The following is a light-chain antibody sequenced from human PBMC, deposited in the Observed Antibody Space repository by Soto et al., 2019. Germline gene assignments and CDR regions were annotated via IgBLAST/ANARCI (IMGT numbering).Light chain of an antibody. V-gene: IGLV4-60*03. CDR2: LEGSGSY. CDR1: SGHSSYI. J-gene: IGLJ3*02. CDR3: ETWDSNTNWV. Sequence: QPVLTQSSSASASLGSSVKLTCTLSSGHSSYIIAWHQQQPGKAPRYLMKLEGSGSYNKGSGVPDRFSGSSSGADRYLTISNLQSADEADYYCETWDSNTNWVFGGGTKLTVL.